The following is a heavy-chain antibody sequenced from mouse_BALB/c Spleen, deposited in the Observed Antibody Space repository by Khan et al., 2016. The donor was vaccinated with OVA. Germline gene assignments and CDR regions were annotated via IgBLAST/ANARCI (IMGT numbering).Heavy chain of an antibody. CDR2: ISSGGTYT. J-gene: IGHJ4*01. V-gene: IGHV5-6*01. CDR1: GFIFSSYG. D-gene: IGHD1-2*01. CDR3: TRFSTTTTGDYYAMDY. Sequence: EVELVESGGDLVNPGGSLKLSCAASGFIFSSYGMSWVRQTPDKRLEWVATISSGGTYTYYPDSVKGRFSISRDHAKNTLSLQMRSLKSEDTAMYYCTRFSTTTTGDYYAMDYWGQGTSVTVSS.